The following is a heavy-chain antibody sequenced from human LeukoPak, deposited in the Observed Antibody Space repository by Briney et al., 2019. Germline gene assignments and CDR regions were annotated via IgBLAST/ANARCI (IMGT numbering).Heavy chain of an antibody. CDR2: INQDGSQK. D-gene: IGHD2-8*01. CDR3: ARLKDDVTKLDY. Sequence: GGSLRLSCAASGFTFSTYWMSWVRQAPGKGLEWVANINQDGSQKRYVDSVQGRFTISRDNTKNSLFLQMNSLRAEDTAVYYCARLKDDVTKLDYWGQGTLVSVSS. V-gene: IGHV3-7*01. J-gene: IGHJ4*02. CDR1: GFTFSTYW.